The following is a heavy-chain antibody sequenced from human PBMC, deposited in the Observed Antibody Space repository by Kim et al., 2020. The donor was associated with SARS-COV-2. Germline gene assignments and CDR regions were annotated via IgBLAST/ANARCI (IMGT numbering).Heavy chain of an antibody. D-gene: IGHD6-25*01. J-gene: IGHJ5*02. V-gene: IGHV4-59*08. Sequence: SETLSLTCTVSGGSISSYYWNWIRQPPGKGLEWIGNISYSGDTNYNPSLKSRVTISVDTSKKQFSLKLNSVTAADTAVYYCARQGLYTRGYYWFDPWGQGTLVTVSS. CDR1: GGSISSYY. CDR2: ISYSGDT. CDR3: ARQGLYTRGYYWFDP.